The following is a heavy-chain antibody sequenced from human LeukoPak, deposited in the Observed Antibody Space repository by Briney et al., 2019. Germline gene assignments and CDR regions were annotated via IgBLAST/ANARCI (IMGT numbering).Heavy chain of an antibody. CDR3: ARDYGGDFDY. J-gene: IGHJ4*02. V-gene: IGHV3-21*01. D-gene: IGHD4-23*01. CDR2: ISSSSSYI. CDR1: GFTFSSYS. Sequence: GGSLRLSCAASGFTFSSYSMNWVRQAPGKGLEWASSISSSSSYIYYADSVKGRFTITRDNAKNSLYLQMNSLRAEDTAVYYCARDYGGDFDYWGQGTLVTVSS.